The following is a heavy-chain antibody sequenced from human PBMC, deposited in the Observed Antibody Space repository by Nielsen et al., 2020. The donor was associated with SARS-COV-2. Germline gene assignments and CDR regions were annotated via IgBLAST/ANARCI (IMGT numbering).Heavy chain of an antibody. V-gene: IGHV3-11*03. D-gene: IGHD1-1*01. J-gene: IGHJ5*02. CDR2: ISNSNRYT. CDR1: GFNFSNYF. Sequence: GESLKISCAASGFNFSNYFMAWIRQVPGKGLHSVSYISNSNRYTKYADSVMGRFTISRDNARDSLYLQMNNLRAEDTAIYYCLQGGASWGQGTLVTVSS. CDR3: LQGGAS.